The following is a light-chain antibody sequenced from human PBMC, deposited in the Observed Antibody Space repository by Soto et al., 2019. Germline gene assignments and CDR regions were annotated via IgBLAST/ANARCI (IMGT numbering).Light chain of an antibody. CDR1: QSVSSD. V-gene: IGKV3-15*01. Sequence: EIVMTQSPVTLSASPGERATLSCRASQSVSSDLAWYQQKPGQAPRILIYGASTRATGIPARFSGSGSGTEFTLTISSLQSEDFAVYYCQQYHNWLMYTFGQGTKVDIK. CDR2: GAS. CDR3: QQYHNWLMYT. J-gene: IGKJ2*01.